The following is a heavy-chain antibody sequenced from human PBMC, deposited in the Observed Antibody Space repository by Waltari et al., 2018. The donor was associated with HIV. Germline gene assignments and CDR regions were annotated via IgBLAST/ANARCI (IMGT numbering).Heavy chain of an antibody. CDR3: TRGLRLLRSILPFDY. CDR1: CSGFGISE. Sequence: EVQLVLPGGGLGQPGGSLRLSCPASCSGFGISEMHGVRQAPGKVLEWVSDISTTGSTVYYADSVKGRFTISRDNAKKSLYLQMNSLRAEDTAVYYCTRGLRLLRSILPFDYWGQGTLVPVSS. D-gene: IGHD1-26*01. V-gene: IGHV3-48*03. J-gene: IGHJ4*02. CDR2: ISTTGSTV.